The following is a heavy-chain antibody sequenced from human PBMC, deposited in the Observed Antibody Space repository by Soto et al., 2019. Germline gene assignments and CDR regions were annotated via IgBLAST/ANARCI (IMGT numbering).Heavy chain of an antibody. CDR2: VSHTGDRT. CDR3: ARGGGYCTPTSCAIDS. V-gene: IGHV3-23*01. J-gene: IGHJ4*02. CDR1: RFDFSSYE. Sequence: EVQLLESGGGLVQPGGSLRLSCVASRFDFSSYEMSWVRQAAGKGLEWVSRVSHTGDRTNYAGSVKGRFTVSRDNFKNALYLEMDSLRPDDTAIYYCARGGGYCTPTSCAIDSWGRGTPVTVSS. D-gene: IGHD2-8*01.